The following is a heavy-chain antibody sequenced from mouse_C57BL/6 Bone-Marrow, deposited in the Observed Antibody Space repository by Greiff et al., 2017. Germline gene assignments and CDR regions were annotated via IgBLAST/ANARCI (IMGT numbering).Heavy chain of an antibody. CDR2: INPNNGGT. Sequence: VQLKQSGPELVKPGASVKISCKASGYTFTDYYMNWVKQSHGKSLEWIGDINPNNGGTSYNQKFKGKATLTVDKSSSTAYMELRSLTSEDSAVYYCARLPTTVVAPCDYWGQGTTLTVSS. CDR3: ARLPTTVVAPCDY. J-gene: IGHJ2*01. V-gene: IGHV1-26*01. D-gene: IGHD1-1*01. CDR1: GYTFTDYY.